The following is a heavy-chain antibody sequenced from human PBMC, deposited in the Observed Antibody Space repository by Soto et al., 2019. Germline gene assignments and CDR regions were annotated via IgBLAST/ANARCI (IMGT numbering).Heavy chain of an antibody. V-gene: IGHV3-21*01. CDR1: EFTFSAYS. Sequence: GGSLRLSCAASEFTFSAYSMNWVRQAPGKGPEWVASISGSGTYTQYADSVKGRFTISRDNAKNSLDLQMNSLRVEDTAVYYCARVGCRGGSCSSRGDFYYGMDVWGQGTTVTV. CDR3: ARVGCRGGSCSSRGDFYYGMDV. J-gene: IGHJ6*02. CDR2: ISGSGTYT. D-gene: IGHD2-15*01.